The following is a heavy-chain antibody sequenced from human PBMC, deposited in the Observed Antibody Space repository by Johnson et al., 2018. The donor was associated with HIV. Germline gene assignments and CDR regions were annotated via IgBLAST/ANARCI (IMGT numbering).Heavy chain of an antibody. J-gene: IGHJ3*02. CDR2: IWYDGSDK. CDR1: GFTFSSYG. D-gene: IGHD6-13*01. CDR3: AKEEGLAAAGGPRYQKHLDAFDI. V-gene: IGHV3-33*06. Sequence: QVQLVESGGGVVQPGRSLRLSCAASGFTFSSYGMHWVRQAPGKGLEWVAVIWYDGSDKYYADSVKGRFTISRDSSKNTLYLQMNSLRAEDMAVYYCAKEEGLAAAGGPRYQKHLDAFDIWGHGTMVTVSS.